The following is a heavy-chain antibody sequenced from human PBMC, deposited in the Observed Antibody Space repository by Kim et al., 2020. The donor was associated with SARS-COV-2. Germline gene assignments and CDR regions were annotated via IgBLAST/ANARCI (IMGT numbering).Heavy chain of an antibody. CDR3: ARQVGYSYGRGVDY. D-gene: IGHD5-18*01. J-gene: IGHJ4*02. Sequence: SPSFKGQVTISADKSISTAYLQWSSLKASDTAMYYCARQVGYSYGRGVDYWGQGTLVTVSS. V-gene: IGHV5-51*01.